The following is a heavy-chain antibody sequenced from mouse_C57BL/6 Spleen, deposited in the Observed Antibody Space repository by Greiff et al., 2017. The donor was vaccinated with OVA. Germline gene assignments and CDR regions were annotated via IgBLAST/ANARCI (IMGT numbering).Heavy chain of an antibody. Sequence: QVQLQHSGAELVRPGTSVKVSCKASGYAFTNYLIEWVKQRPGQGLEWIGVINPGSGGTNYNEKFKGKATLTADKSSSTAYMQLSSLTSEDSAVYFCARKRAYYSNYYAMDYWGQGTSVTVSS. V-gene: IGHV1-54*01. J-gene: IGHJ4*01. CDR2: INPGSGGT. D-gene: IGHD2-5*01. CDR3: ARKRAYYSNYYAMDY. CDR1: GYAFTNYL.